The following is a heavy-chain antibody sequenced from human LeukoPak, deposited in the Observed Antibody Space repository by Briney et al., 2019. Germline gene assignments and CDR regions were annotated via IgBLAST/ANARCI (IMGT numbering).Heavy chain of an antibody. CDR1: GSTFSNYA. J-gene: IGHJ4*02. CDR2: ISDSGGST. Sequence: GGSLRLSCAASGSTFSNYAMSWVRQAPGKGLEWVSGISDSGGSTYYADSVKGRFTLSSDSSRNTVYFQLNNLRVEDTAIYYCAKASWVSSTDAVRWGQGTLVTVSS. V-gene: IGHV3-23*01. CDR3: AKASWVSSTDAVR. D-gene: IGHD3-16*01.